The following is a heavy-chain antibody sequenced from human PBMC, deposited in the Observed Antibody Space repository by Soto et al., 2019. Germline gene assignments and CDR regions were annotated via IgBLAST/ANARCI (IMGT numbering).Heavy chain of an antibody. CDR2: IYYNGDT. V-gene: IGHV4-59*02. CDR3: AGVRYSISPDFDY. CDR1: GASVSSYY. Sequence: PSETLSLTCAVSGASVSSYYWSWIRQPPGKGLEWIGYIYYNGDTKYNPSLKSRVTISLDTPKNHFSLKLNSVTAADTAVYFCAGVRYSISPDFDYWGQGTLVTVSS. D-gene: IGHD1-26*01. J-gene: IGHJ4*02.